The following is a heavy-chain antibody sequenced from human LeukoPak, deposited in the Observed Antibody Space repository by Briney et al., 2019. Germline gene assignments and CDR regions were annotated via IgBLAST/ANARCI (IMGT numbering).Heavy chain of an antibody. J-gene: IGHJ2*01. CDR3: ARDGEAVAGTRLPNYWYFDL. V-gene: IGHV1-2*02. CDR1: GYTFTGYY. D-gene: IGHD6-19*01. CDR2: INPNSGGT. Sequence: ASVKVSCKASGYTFTGYYMHWVRQAPGQGLEWMGWINPNSGGTNYAQNFQGRVTMTRDTSISTAYMELSRLKSDDTAVYHCARDGEAVAGTRLPNYWYFDLWGRGTLVTVSS.